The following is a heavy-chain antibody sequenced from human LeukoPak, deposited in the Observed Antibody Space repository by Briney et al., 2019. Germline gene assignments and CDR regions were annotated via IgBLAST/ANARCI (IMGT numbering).Heavy chain of an antibody. CDR1: GFTFDDYA. V-gene: IGHV3-9*01. Sequence: PGGSLRLSCAASGFTFDDYAMHWVRQAPGRGLEWVSGISWNSGSIGYADSVKDRFTISRDNAKNSLYLQMNSLRAEDTALYYCAKDIGSSGWSAFDYWGQGTLVTVSS. J-gene: IGHJ4*02. CDR3: AKDIGSSGWSAFDY. CDR2: ISWNSGSI. D-gene: IGHD6-19*01.